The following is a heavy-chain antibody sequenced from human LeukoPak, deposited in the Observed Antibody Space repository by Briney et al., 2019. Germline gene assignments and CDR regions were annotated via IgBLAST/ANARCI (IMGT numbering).Heavy chain of an antibody. J-gene: IGHJ4*02. CDR1: GGSISSSSYY. CDR3: ARSCSSPTKWIQLWSKTCYDY. Sequence: PSETLSLTCTVSGGSISSSSYYWGWIRQPPGKGLEWIGSIYYSGSTYYNPSLKSRVTISVDTSKNQFSLKLSSVTAADTAVYYCARSCSSPTKWIQLWSKTCYDYWGQGTLVTVSS. V-gene: IGHV4-39*01. D-gene: IGHD5-18*01. CDR2: IYYSGST.